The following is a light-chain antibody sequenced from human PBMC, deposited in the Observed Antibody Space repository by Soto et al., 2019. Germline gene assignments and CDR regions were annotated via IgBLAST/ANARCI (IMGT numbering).Light chain of an antibody. CDR1: AGPVTSGYY. CDR3: LLYSGAAHVWV. CDR2: GTS. V-gene: IGLV7-43*01. J-gene: IGLJ3*02. Sequence: QAVVTQEPSLTVSPGGTVTLTCASSAGPVTSGYYPNWFQQKPGQAPRSLIYGTSNKHSWTPARFSGSLLGGKAALTLSGVQPEDEADYCCLLYSGAAHVWVFGGGTKLTVL.